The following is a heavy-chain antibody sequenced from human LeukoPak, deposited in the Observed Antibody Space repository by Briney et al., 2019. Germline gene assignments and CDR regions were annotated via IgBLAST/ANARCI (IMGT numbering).Heavy chain of an antibody. V-gene: IGHV3-11*04. Sequence: GSLRLSCAASGFTFSDYYMSWIRQAPGKGLEWVSYISSRGDTIYYTDSVKGRFTISRDNAKNSLYLQMNSLRAEDTAVYYCARDRGYSYGFMDVWGKGTTVTVSS. CDR3: ARDRGYSYGFMDV. D-gene: IGHD5-18*01. J-gene: IGHJ6*04. CDR1: GFTFSDYY. CDR2: ISSRGDTI.